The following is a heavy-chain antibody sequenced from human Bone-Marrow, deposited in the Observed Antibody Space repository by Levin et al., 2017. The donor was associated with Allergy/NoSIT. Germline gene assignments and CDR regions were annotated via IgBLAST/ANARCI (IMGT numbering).Heavy chain of an antibody. V-gene: IGHV3-53*01. CDR2: IYSGGGT. Sequence: GESLKISCAASGFTVSSHYMSWVRQAPGKGPEWVSVIYSGGGTYYADSVKGRFTIPRDNSKNTPHLPMNSLRAEDTAVYYCARGWFGELLSHWGQGTLVTVSS. J-gene: IGHJ4*02. CDR1: GFTVSSHY. D-gene: IGHD3-10*01. CDR3: ARGWFGELLSH.